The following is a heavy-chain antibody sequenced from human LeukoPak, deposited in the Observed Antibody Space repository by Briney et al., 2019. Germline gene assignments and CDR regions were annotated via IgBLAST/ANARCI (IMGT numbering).Heavy chain of an antibody. CDR1: GFTVSSNY. V-gene: IGHV3-53*04. D-gene: IGHD3-16*01. Sequence: GALRLSCAASGFTVSSNYMSWVRQAPGKGLEWVSVIYSGGSTYYADSVKGRLAISRHNSKNTLYLQTNRLRAEDTAVYYCARDGVVYGMDVWGQGTTVTVSS. J-gene: IGHJ6*02. CDR2: IYSGGST. CDR3: ARDGVVYGMDV.